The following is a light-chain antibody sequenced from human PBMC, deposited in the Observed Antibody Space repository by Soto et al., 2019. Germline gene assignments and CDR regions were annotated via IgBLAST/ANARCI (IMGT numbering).Light chain of an antibody. CDR2: LGS. CDR1: HSILHSNGYNY. CDR3: VQALQTPRP. V-gene: IGKV2-28*01. J-gene: IGKJ4*01. Sequence: DIVMTQSPLSLPVTPGEPASISCRSSHSILHSNGYNYLDRYLQKPGQSPQLLIYLGSNRASGVPDRFSGSVSDTDFTLKISCVEGGDVGVFLCVQALQTPRPFGGGTKVEIK.